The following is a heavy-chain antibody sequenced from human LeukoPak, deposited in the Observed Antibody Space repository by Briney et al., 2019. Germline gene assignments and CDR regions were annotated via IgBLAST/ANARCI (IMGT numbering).Heavy chain of an antibody. CDR1: GGSISPYY. D-gene: IGHD6-19*01. CDR2: VYYRGST. J-gene: IGHJ4*02. V-gene: IGHV4-59*01. CDR3: ARGGWSLDY. Sequence: SETLSLTCTVSGGSISPYYWSWIRQPPGKGLEWIGYVYYRGSTNYNSSLRSRVTISVDTSKNQFSLQLTSVSAADTAVYFCARGGWSLDYWGQGTLVTVSS.